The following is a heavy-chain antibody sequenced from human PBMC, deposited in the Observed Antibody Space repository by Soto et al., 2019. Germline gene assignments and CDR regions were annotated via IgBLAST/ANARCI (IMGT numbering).Heavy chain of an antibody. J-gene: IGHJ5*02. CDR3: ARDAYSSSGWFDP. D-gene: IGHD6-6*01. Sequence: GGSLRLSCAASGFTFSSYAMHWVRQAPGKGLEYVSAISSNGGSTYYANSVKGRFTISRDNSKNTLYLQMGSLRAEDMAVYYCARDAYSSSGWFDPWGQGTLVTVSS. CDR2: ISSNGGST. CDR1: GFTFSSYA. V-gene: IGHV3-64*01.